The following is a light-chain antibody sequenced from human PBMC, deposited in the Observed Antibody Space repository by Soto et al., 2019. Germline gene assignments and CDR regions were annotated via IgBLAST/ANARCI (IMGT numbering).Light chain of an antibody. CDR2: DAS. J-gene: IGKJ5*01. CDR1: QSVSSN. Sequence: EIVMTQSPATLSVSPGESATLSCRASQSVSSNLAWHQQKPGQAPRILMYDASTRATGISARFSGSGSGPEFTLTISSLQSEDFAVYYCQQYHNWPITFGQGTRLEIK. CDR3: QQYHNWPIT. V-gene: IGKV3-15*01.